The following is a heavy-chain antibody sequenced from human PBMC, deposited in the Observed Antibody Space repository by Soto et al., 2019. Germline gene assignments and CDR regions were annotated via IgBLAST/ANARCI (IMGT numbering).Heavy chain of an antibody. Sequence: SETLSLTCTVSGGSISSSSYYWGWIRQPPGKGLEWIGSIYYSGSTYYNPSLKSRVTISVDTSKNQFSLKLSSVTAADTAVYYCARLSYYDSSIVYWGQGTLVTVSS. CDR3: ARLSYYDSSIVY. V-gene: IGHV4-39*01. CDR2: IYYSGST. D-gene: IGHD3-22*01. CDR1: GGSISSSSYY. J-gene: IGHJ4*02.